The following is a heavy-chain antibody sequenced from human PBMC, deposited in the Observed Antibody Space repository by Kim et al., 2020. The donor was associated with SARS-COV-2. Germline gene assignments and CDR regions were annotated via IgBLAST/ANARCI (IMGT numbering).Heavy chain of an antibody. CDR3: ARLKSSSFLALDI. CDR2: IYYSGST. Sequence: SETLSLTCTVSGGSISSSSYYWGWIRQPPGKGLEWIGSIYYSGSTYYNPSLKSRVTISVDTSKNQFSLKLSSVTAADTAVYYCARLKSSSFLALDIWGQG. CDR1: GGSISSSSYY. V-gene: IGHV4-39*01. D-gene: IGHD6-13*01. J-gene: IGHJ3*02.